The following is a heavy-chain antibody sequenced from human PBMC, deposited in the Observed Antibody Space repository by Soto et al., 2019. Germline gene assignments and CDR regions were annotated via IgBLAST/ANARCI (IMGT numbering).Heavy chain of an antibody. V-gene: IGHV4-38-2*01. CDR2: IYHSGST. J-gene: IGHJ4*02. CDR3: ARGYYDSSGKKYYFDY. Sequence: TSETLSLTCAVSGYSISSGYYWGWIRQPPGKGLEWIGSIYHSGSTYYNPSLKSRVTISVDTSKNQFSLKLSSVTAADTAVYYCARGYYDSSGKKYYFDYWGQGTLVTVSS. D-gene: IGHD3-22*01. CDR1: GYSISSGYY.